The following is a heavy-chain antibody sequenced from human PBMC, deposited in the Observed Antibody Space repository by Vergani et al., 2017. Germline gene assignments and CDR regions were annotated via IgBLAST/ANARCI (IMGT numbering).Heavy chain of an antibody. CDR3: ARDAAQDPWGSAILFDY. V-gene: IGHV3-7*01. D-gene: IGHD3-16*01. CDR1: GFPFSSYW. J-gene: IGHJ4*02. CDR2: IKQDGSEK. Sequence: EVQLVESGGGLVQPGGSLRLSCAASGFPFSSYWMSWVRQAPGKGLEWVANIKQDGSEKYYVDSVKGRFTISRDNAKNSLYLQMNSLSAEDTAVYYCARDAAQDPWGSAILFDYWGQGSLVTVSS.